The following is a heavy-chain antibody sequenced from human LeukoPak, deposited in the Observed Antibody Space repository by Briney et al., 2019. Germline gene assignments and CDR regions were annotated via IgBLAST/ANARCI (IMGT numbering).Heavy chain of an antibody. Sequence: GGSLRLSCAACGFIFKSCTMIWLRQAPGKGLEWVSAISGSGSDTYYAGSVKGRFTISRDNSKNTLFLQMNSLRAEDTAVYYCAKDPEMTGRSRFDNWGQGTLVTISS. J-gene: IGHJ4*02. CDR1: GFIFKSCT. CDR2: ISGSGSDT. V-gene: IGHV3-23*01. D-gene: IGHD3-9*01. CDR3: AKDPEMTGRSRFDN.